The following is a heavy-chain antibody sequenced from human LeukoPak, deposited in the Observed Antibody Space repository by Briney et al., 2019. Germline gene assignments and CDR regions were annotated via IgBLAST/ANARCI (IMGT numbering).Heavy chain of an antibody. Sequence: GESLKISCKGSGYSFTSYWIGWVRQMPGKGLEWMGIIYPGDSDTRYSPSSQGQVTISADKSISTAYLQWSSLKASDTAMYYCARTQPPGIAAAGTVFAFDIWGQGTMVTVSS. CDR2: IYPGDSDT. CDR1: GYSFTSYW. CDR3: ARTQPPGIAAAGTVFAFDI. V-gene: IGHV5-51*01. J-gene: IGHJ3*02. D-gene: IGHD6-13*01.